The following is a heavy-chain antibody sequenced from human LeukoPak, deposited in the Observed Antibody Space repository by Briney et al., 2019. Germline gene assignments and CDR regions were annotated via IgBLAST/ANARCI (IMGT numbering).Heavy chain of an antibody. CDR2: IYHSGGT. J-gene: IGHJ4*02. Sequence: PSETLSLTCTVSGGDLSSGTYYWGRIRQSPGKGLEWIGSIYHSGGTYYNPPLKSRVTISIDKSKNQFSLKLRFMTAADTALYYCARHSPAAGTFFASSGQGTLVTVPS. CDR3: ARHSPAAGTFFAS. V-gene: IGHV4-39*01. CDR1: GGDLSSGTYY. D-gene: IGHD6-13*01.